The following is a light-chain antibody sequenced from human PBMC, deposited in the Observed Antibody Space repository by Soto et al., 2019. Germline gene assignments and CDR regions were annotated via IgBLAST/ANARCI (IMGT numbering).Light chain of an antibody. CDR3: SSYTGSSTWV. CDR1: SSDVGGYNY. J-gene: IGLJ3*02. Sequence: SALTQPASVSGSPGQSITISCTGTSSDVGGYNYVSWYQQHPGAAPKLMIYEVNNRPSGVSDRFSGSQSGNTASLTISGLQAEDEGEYYCSSYTGSSTWVFGGGTTLTVL. CDR2: EVN. V-gene: IGLV2-14*01.